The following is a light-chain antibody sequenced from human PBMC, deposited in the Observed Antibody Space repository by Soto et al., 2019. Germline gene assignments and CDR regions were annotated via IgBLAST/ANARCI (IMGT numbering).Light chain of an antibody. J-gene: IGKJ2*01. Sequence: IVCTQSPGTLSLSPGERATLSCRGSQSVSSSYLAGYQQKPGQAPRLLIYGASSRATGIPDRFSGSGSGTDFTLTISRLEPADFAVYYCQQYGNSPPYTFGQGTRLEIK. CDR2: GAS. CDR1: QSVSSSY. CDR3: QQYGNSPPYT. V-gene: IGKV3-20*01.